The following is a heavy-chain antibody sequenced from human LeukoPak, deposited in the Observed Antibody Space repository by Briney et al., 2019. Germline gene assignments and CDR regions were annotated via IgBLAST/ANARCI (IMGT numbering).Heavy chain of an antibody. V-gene: IGHV3-30*03. CDR1: GFTFSSYG. CDR3: ARGYCSSCMDV. CDR2: ISYDGSNK. J-gene: IGHJ6*02. D-gene: IGHD2-15*01. Sequence: GSLRLSCAASGFTFSSYGVHWVRQAPGKGLEWVAVISYDGSNKYYADSVKGRFTISRDNSKNTLYLQMNSLRAEDTAVYYCARGYCSSCMDVWGQGTTVTVSS.